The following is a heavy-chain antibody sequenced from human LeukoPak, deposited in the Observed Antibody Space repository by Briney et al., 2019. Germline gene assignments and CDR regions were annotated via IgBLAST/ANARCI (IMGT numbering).Heavy chain of an antibody. V-gene: IGHV3-30*03. J-gene: IGHJ2*01. CDR1: GFTFSSYG. D-gene: IGHD4-23*01. Sequence: GRSLRLSCAASGFTFSSYGMHWVRQAPGKGLEWVAVISYDGSNKYYADSVKGRFTISRDNAKNSLYLQMNSLRAEDTAVYYCARDLVTVVTPGWYLDLWGRGTLVTVSS. CDR3: ARDLVTVVTPGWYLDL. CDR2: ISYDGSNK.